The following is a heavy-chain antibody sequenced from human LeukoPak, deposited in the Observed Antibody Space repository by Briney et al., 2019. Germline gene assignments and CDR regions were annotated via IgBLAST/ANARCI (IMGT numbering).Heavy chain of an antibody. V-gene: IGHV1-2*02. D-gene: IGHD5-12*01. Sequence: ASVKVSCKASGYTFTGYYMHWVRQAPGQGLEWMGWINPNSGGTNYAQKFQGRVTMTRDTSISTAYMELSRLRSDDTAVYYCARTVDIVAAAEGYFDYWGQGTLVTVSS. CDR3: ARTVDIVAAAEGYFDY. CDR2: INPNSGGT. CDR1: GYTFTGYY. J-gene: IGHJ4*02.